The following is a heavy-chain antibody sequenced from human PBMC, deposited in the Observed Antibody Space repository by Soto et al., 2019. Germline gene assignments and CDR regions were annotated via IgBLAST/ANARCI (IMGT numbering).Heavy chain of an antibody. CDR2: ISGSGGST. V-gene: IGHV3-23*01. Sequence: GGSLRLSCAASGFTFSSYAMSWVRQAPGKGLEWVSAISGSGGSTYYADSVKGRFTISRDNSKNTLYLQMNSLRAEDTAVYYCAKLRSSLNSSSSGYWYFDLWGRGTLVTVSS. CDR3: AKLRSSLNSSSSGYWYFDL. J-gene: IGHJ2*01. CDR1: GFTFSSYA. D-gene: IGHD6-6*01.